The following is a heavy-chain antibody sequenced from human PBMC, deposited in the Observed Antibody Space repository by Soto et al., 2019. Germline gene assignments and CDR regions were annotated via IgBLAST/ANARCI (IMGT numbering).Heavy chain of an antibody. Sequence: PSETLSLTCTVSGGSISSYYWSWIRQPPGKGLEWIGYIYYSGSTNYNPSLKSRVTISVDTSKNQFSLKLSSVTAADTAVYYCARETYSSSFWFYPWGQGTLVTVSS. CDR3: ARETYSSSFWFYP. J-gene: IGHJ5*02. CDR1: GGSISSYY. V-gene: IGHV4-59*01. CDR2: IYYSGST. D-gene: IGHD6-6*01.